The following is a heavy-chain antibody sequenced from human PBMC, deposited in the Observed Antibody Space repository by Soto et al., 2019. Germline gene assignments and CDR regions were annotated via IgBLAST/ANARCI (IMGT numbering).Heavy chain of an antibody. J-gene: IGHJ3*02. CDR2: IYYSGST. CDR1: LGSISSGAYF. D-gene: IGHD2-21*02. CDR3: ARQRPAVGGDPPGAFDI. V-gene: IGHV4-31*11. Sequence: SETLSLTCAVSLGSISSGAYFWSWIRQHPGKGLEWIGCIYYSGSTYSNPSLKSRLTISVDTSKNQFSLKLRSVTAADTAVYYCARQRPAVGGDPPGAFDIWGQGTMVTVS.